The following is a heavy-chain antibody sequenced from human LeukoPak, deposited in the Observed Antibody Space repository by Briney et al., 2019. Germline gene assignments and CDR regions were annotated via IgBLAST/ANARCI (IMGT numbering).Heavy chain of an antibody. CDR2: IYYSGNT. CDR3: ARAPLPAAIPVCFDY. V-gene: IGHV4-31*03. J-gene: IGHJ4*02. Sequence: SQTLSLTCTVSGGSISSGGNYWSWISQHPGKGLEWVGYIYYSGNTYYNPSLKSRVTISVDSSKNCFSLILSSVTAADTAVYYCARAPLPAAIPVCFDYWGQGTLVTVSS. D-gene: IGHD2-2*02. CDR1: GGSISSGGNY.